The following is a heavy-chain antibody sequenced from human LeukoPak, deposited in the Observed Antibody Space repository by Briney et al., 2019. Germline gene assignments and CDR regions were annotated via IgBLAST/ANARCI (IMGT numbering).Heavy chain of an antibody. CDR3: ARAGEVIAVAGVLDY. CDR2: ISYDGSNK. D-gene: IGHD6-19*01. J-gene: IGHJ4*02. CDR1: GFTLSNYG. V-gene: IGHV3-30*03. Sequence: GGSLRLSCAVSGFTLSNYGMHWVRQAPGKGLEWVAVISYDGSNKYYADSVKGRFTISRDNSKNTLYLQMNSLRAEDTAVYYCARAGEVIAVAGVLDYWGQGTLVTVSS.